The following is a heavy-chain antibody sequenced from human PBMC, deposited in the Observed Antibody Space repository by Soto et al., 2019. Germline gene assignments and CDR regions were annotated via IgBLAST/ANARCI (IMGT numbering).Heavy chain of an antibody. CDR2: IFSNDEI. V-gene: IGHV2-26*01. CDR1: GFSLRNARMG. D-gene: IGHD6-19*01. J-gene: IGHJ4*02. Sequence: SGPTLVNPTETLTLTCTVSGFSLRNARMGVSWIRQPPGKALEWLAHIFSNDEISYSTSLKSRLTISKDTSKSQVVLTMTNMDPVDTATYYCARIREELAGIPFEYWGRGTLVTVSS. CDR3: ARIREELAGIPFEY.